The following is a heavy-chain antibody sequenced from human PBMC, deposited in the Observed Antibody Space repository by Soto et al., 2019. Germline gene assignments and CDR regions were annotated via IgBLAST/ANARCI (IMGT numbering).Heavy chain of an antibody. CDR2: IWYDGSNK. Sequence: GGSLRLSCAASGFTFSSYGMHWVRQAPGKGLEWVAVIWYDGSNKYYADSAKGRFTISRDNSKNTLYLQMNSLRAEDTAVYYCARVLYYYGMDVWGQGTTVTVSS. J-gene: IGHJ6*02. CDR1: GFTFSSYG. V-gene: IGHV3-33*01. CDR3: ARVLYYYGMDV.